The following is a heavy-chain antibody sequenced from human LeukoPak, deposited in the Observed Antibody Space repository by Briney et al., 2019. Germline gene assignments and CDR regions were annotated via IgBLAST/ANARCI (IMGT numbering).Heavy chain of an antibody. D-gene: IGHD3-10*01. V-gene: IGHV4-59*01. J-gene: IGHJ4*02. CDR3: ARGPITMVRGANYFDY. CDR2: IYYSGST. CDR1: GGSISSYY. Sequence: SETLSLTCTVSGGSISSYYWSWIRQPPGKGLEWIGYIYYSGSTNYNPSLKSRVTISVDTSKNRFSLKLSSVTAADTAVYYCARGPITMVRGANYFDYWGQGTLVTVSS.